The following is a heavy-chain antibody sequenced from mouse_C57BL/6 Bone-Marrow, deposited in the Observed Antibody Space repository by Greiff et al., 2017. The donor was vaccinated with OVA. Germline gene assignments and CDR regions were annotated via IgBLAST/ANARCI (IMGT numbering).Heavy chain of an antibody. CDR3: AREDYSNYVPFAY. CDR2: IYPGDGDT. V-gene: IGHV1-82*01. D-gene: IGHD2-5*01. CDR1: GYAFSSSW. Sequence: VKLMESGPELVKPGASVKISCKASGYAFSSSWMNWVKQRPGKGLEWIGRIYPGDGDTNYNGKFKGKATLTADKSSSTAYMQLSSLTSEDSAVYFCAREDYSNYVPFAYWGQGTLVTVSA. J-gene: IGHJ3*01.